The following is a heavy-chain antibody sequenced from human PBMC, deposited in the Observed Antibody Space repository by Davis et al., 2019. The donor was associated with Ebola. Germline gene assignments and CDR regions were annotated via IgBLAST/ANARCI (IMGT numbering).Heavy chain of an antibody. CDR2: IYYTGST. CDR3: ARLTTVTADHWYFDL. Sequence: MPSETLSLTCTVSGGSVSSGSNYWSWIRQPPGKGLEWIGYIYYTGSTNYNPSLKSRVTISLDTSKHQFSLRLSSVSAADTAVYYCARLTTVTADHWYFDLWGRGTLVTVSS. V-gene: IGHV4-61*01. CDR1: GGSVSSGSNY. D-gene: IGHD4-17*01. J-gene: IGHJ2*01.